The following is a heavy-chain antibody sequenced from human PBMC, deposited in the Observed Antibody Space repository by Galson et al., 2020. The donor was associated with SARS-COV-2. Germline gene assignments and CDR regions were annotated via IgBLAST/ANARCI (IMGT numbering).Heavy chain of an antibody. J-gene: IGHJ6*02. CDR1: GGSISSGSYY. V-gene: IGHV4-61*02. CDR2: IYTSGST. Sequence: SQTLSLTCTVSGGSISSGSYYWSWIRQPAGKGLEWIGRIYTSGSTNYNPSLKSRVTISVDTSKNQFSLKLSSVTAADTAVYYCAREVYYYGMDVWGQGTTVTVSS. CDR3: AREVYYYGMDV.